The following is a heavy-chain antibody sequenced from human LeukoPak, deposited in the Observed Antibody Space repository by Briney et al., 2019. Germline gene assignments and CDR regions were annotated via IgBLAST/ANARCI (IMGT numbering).Heavy chain of an antibody. CDR3: ARGRRITMIVVVITQAFDY. CDR1: GGSFSGYY. V-gene: IGHV4-34*01. D-gene: IGHD3-22*01. CDR2: INHSGST. J-gene: IGHJ4*02. Sequence: SETLSLTCAVYGGSFSGYYWSWIRQPPGKGLEWIGEINHSGSTNYNPSLKSRVTISVDTSKNQFSLKLSSVTAADTAEYYCARGRRITMIVVVITQAFDYWGQGTLVTVSS.